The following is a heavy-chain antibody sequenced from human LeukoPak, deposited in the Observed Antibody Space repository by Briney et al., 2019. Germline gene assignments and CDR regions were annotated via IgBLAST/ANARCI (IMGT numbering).Heavy chain of an antibody. D-gene: IGHD4-17*01. CDR1: GYTLTGYY. Sequence: VASVKVSCTASGYTLTGYYIHWVRQAPGQGLEWMGRINFNSGDTRYAQHLQGRVSMTRDTSINTAYMELSGLKSDDTAVYYCAREFRFLDGSGDYILWYFDLWGRGTLVSVSA. J-gene: IGHJ2*01. CDR2: INFNSGDT. CDR3: AREFRFLDGSGDYILWYFDL. V-gene: IGHV1-2*06.